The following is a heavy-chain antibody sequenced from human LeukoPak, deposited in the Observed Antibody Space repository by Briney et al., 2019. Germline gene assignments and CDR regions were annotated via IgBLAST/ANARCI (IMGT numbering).Heavy chain of an antibody. V-gene: IGHV3-48*03. CDR2: ISSSGSTI. D-gene: IGHD5-18*01. J-gene: IGHJ4*02. CDR1: GFTFSSYE. Sequence: GGSLRLSCAASGFTFSSYEMIWVRQTPGKGLEWVSYISSSGSTIYYADSVKGRFTISRDNSKNTLYLQMNSLRAEDTAVYYCAKERGLYVDTAASDYWGQGSLVTVSS. CDR3: AKERGLYVDTAASDY.